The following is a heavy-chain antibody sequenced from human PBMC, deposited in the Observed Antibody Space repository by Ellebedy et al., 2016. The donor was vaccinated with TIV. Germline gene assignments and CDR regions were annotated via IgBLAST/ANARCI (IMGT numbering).Heavy chain of an antibody. V-gene: IGHV3-74*01. J-gene: IGHJ4*02. D-gene: IGHD2-15*01. Sequence: GGSLRLXXAASGFTFSSYWMHWVRQAPGKGLVWVSRINSDGSSTSYADSVKGRFTISRDNAKNTLYLQMNSLRAEDTAVYYCARDRGYCSGGSCYRARGLMGYWGQGTLVTVSS. CDR3: ARDRGYCSGGSCYRARGLMGY. CDR1: GFTFSSYW. CDR2: INSDGSST.